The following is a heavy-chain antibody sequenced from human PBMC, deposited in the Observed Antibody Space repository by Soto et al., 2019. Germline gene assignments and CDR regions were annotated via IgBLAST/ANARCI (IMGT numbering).Heavy chain of an antibody. CDR2: INSDGSDT. V-gene: IGHV3-74*01. CDR3: VRQDIGLVFAY. CDR1: GFTFSSYW. D-gene: IGHD6-13*01. Sequence: GGSLRLSCAASGFTFSSYWMHWVRQAPGKGLVWVSHINSDGSDTTYADSVKGRFTISRDNAKNMLYLQMNSLRAEDTAVYYGVRQDIGLVFAYRVRGSLVPVSS. J-gene: IGHJ4*01.